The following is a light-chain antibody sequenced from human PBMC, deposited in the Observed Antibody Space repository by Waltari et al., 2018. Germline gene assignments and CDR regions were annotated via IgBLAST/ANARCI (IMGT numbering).Light chain of an antibody. CDR3: SSYTTGSTRYV. Sequence: QSALTQPASVSGSPGQSITISCTGTSSDIGAYTFVSWYQKHPCKAPKVMLYDVNNRPSGVSSRFSGSKSGNTASLTISGLQAEDEADYYCSSYTTGSTRYVFGSGTKVTVL. CDR1: SSDIGAYTF. V-gene: IGLV2-14*03. J-gene: IGLJ1*01. CDR2: DVN.